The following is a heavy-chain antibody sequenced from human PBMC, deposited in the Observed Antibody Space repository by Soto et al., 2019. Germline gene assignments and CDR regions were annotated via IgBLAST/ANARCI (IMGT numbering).Heavy chain of an antibody. CDR1: GGTFSSYA. CDR2: IIPIFGTA. CDR3: ARHSCCSTPNYYYGMDV. Sequence: QVQLVQSGAEVKKPGSSVKVSCQASGGTFSSYAISWVRQAPGQGLEWMGGIIPIFGTANYAQKFQGRVTITADESTSTAYMELSSLRSEDTAVYYCARHSCCSTPNYYYGMDVWGQGTTVTVSS. D-gene: IGHD2-15*01. V-gene: IGHV1-69*12. J-gene: IGHJ6*02.